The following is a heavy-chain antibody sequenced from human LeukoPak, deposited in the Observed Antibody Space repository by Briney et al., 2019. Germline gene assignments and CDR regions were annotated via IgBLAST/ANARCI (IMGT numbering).Heavy chain of an antibody. CDR2: ISYDGSNK. Sequence: GGSLRLSCAASGFTFSSYAMPWVRQAPGKGLEWVAVISYDGSNKYYADSVKGRFTISRDNSKNTLYLQMNSLRAEDTAVYYCARDGGNSQFDYWGQGTLVTVSS. D-gene: IGHD4-23*01. V-gene: IGHV3-30-3*01. CDR1: GFTFSSYA. J-gene: IGHJ4*02. CDR3: ARDGGNSQFDY.